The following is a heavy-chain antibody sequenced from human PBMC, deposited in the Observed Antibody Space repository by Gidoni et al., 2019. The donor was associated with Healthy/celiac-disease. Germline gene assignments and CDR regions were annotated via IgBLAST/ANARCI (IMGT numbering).Heavy chain of an antibody. Sequence: QVQLVESGGGMVQPGRSLRLSCADSGFHFISYGMHWVRQAPGKGLEWVAVISFDGSNKYYGDSVKGRFTISRDNSKNTLYLQMNGLRAEDTALYYCAKDAGSAADTQQLHYYFGMDVWGQGTTVTVSS. J-gene: IGHJ6*02. V-gene: IGHV3-30*18. CDR1: GFHFISYG. CDR2: ISFDGSNK. D-gene: IGHD6-13*01. CDR3: AKDAGSAADTQQLHYYFGMDV.